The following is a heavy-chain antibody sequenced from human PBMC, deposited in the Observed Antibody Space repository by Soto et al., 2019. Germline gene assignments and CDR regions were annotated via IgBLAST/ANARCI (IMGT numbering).Heavy chain of an antibody. CDR3: TKDKADKYDSSVDS. D-gene: IGHD3-22*01. CDR2: ITGSAGST. J-gene: IGHJ4*02. CDR1: GFTFDSHA. Sequence: GGSLRLSCVGSGFTFDSHAMNWVRQAPGKGLECVAGITGSAGSTYYADSVKGRFTISKDNSKNTLYLQMNSLRAEDTAVYYCTKDKADKYDSSVDSWGQGSQVTVSS. V-gene: IGHV3-23*01.